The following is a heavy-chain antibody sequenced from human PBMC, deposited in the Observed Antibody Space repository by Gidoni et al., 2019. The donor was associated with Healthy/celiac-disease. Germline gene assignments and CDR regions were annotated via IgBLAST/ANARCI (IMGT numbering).Heavy chain of an antibody. CDR1: GFTFSSYA. J-gene: IGHJ6*03. V-gene: IGHV3-30*01. CDR3: ARGGAGYYYSYYMDV. D-gene: IGHD1-26*01. CDR2: ISYDGSNK. Sequence: QVQLVESGGGVVQPGRSLILSCAASGFTFSSYAMHWVRQAPGKGLEWVAVISYDGSNKYYADSVKGRFTISRDNSKNTLYLQMNSLRAEDTAVYYCARGGAGYYYSYYMDVWGKGTTVTVSS.